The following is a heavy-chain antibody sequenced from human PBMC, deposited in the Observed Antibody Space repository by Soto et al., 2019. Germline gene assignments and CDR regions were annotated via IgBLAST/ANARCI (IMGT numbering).Heavy chain of an antibody. Sequence: QVQLQESGPGLVKPSETLSLACTVSGGSVSGYYWSWIRQPPGKGLEWIGYSYYSGSTNYNPSLKSRVTISVDTSKNQFSLKLSSVTAADTALYYCARRWGRNFHYLGQGTLVTVSS. V-gene: IGHV4-59*08. CDR1: GGSVSGYY. CDR2: SYYSGST. J-gene: IGHJ4*02. CDR3: ARRWGRNFHY. D-gene: IGHD2-15*01.